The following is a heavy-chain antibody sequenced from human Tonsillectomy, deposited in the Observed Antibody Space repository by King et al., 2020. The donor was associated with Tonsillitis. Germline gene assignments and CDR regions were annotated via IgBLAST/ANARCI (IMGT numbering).Heavy chain of an antibody. Sequence: VQLVQSGAEVKKPGSSVKVSCKASGGTFSSYAISWVRQAPGQGLEWMGRIIPILGIANYAQKFQGRVTITADKSTSTAYMELSSLRSEDTAVYYCAREDFSYYDSSGYYYWFDAWGQGTLVTVSS. V-gene: IGHV1-69*04. D-gene: IGHD3-22*01. CDR1: GGTFSSYA. CDR3: AREDFSYYDSSGYYYWFDA. J-gene: IGHJ5*02. CDR2: IIPILGIA.